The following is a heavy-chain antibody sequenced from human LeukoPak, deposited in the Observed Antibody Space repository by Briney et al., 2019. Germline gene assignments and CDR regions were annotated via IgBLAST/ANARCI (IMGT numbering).Heavy chain of an antibody. CDR2: FDTEDGET. J-gene: IGHJ4*02. CDR1: GYTLTELS. Sequence: ASVKVSCKVSGYTLTELSMHWVRHAPGKGLEWMGGFDTEDGETIYAQKFQGRVTMTEDTSTDTDYMELSSLRSEETAVYYCATPLRGYDPPYFDYWGQGTLVTVSS. D-gene: IGHD5-12*01. V-gene: IGHV1-24*01. CDR3: ATPLRGYDPPYFDY.